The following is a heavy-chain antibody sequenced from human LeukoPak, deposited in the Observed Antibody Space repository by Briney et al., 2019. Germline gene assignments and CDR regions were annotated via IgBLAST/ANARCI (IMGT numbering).Heavy chain of an antibody. V-gene: IGHV3-74*01. J-gene: IGHJ4*02. D-gene: IGHD1-26*01. CDR1: GFTFSNYG. CDR2: IKSDESTT. Sequence: GGSLRLSCAASGFTFSNYGMHWVRQAPGKGLVWVSRIKSDESTTSYADSVKGRFTIYRDNARNTLYLQMNSLRTEDTAVYYCARGDGGSYGGRFDYWGQGTLVTVSS. CDR3: ARGDGGSYGGRFDY.